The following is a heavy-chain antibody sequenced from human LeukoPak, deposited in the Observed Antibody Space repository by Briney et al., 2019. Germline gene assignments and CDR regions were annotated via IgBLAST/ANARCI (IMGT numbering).Heavy chain of an antibody. CDR3: ARDRVDY. CDR2: FNPNSLGT. J-gene: IGHJ4*02. V-gene: IGHV1-2*02. Sequence: QVLDCISSFNPNSLGTKYAQKSPGRGTITRETSISTSYMELSRLRSDDTAVYYCARDRVDYWGQGTLVTVSS.